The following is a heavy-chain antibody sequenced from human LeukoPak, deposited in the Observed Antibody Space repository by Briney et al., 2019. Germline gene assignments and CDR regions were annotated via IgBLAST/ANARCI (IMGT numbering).Heavy chain of an antibody. D-gene: IGHD5-18*01. Sequence: GGSLRLSCTASGFTLGGHDMHWVRQTTGDGLEWVAAVSAGHHAFYAGSVKGRLTDSREDAKNSLYLQMNSLRAGDTAVYYCVREARGYHYTYFDYWGQGSLVTVSS. J-gene: IGHJ4*02. CDR1: GFTLGGHD. V-gene: IGHV3-13*01. CDR3: VREARGYHYTYFDY. CDR2: VSAGHHA.